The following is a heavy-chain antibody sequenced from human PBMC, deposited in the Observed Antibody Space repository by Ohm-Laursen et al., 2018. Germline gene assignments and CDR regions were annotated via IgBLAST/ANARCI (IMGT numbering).Heavy chain of an antibody. V-gene: IGHV3-33*01. D-gene: IGHD2-21*01. CDR1: GFTFNSYG. CDR2: IWYDGSNK. CDR3: ARAYEATPPNV. J-gene: IGHJ6*02. Sequence: SLRLSCTASGFTFNSYGMHWVRQAPGKGLEWVAVIWYDGSNKYYADSVKGRFTISRDNSKNTLYLQMNSLRVEDTAVYYCARAYEATPPNVWGQGTTVTVSS.